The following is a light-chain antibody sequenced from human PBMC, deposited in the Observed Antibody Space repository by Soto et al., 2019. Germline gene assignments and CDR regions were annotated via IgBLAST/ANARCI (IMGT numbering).Light chain of an antibody. CDR3: QQCGSSRRT. V-gene: IGKV3-20*01. CDR1: ESVTSDC. CDR2: GAS. J-gene: IGKJ1*01. Sequence: EIVLTQSPGTLSLSPGERATLSCRASESVTSDCLAWYRQRPGQAPRLLIYGASTRATGTPDRISGSGSGTDLTLTISRLEPEDFAVYFCQQCGSSRRTFGQGTRLEIK.